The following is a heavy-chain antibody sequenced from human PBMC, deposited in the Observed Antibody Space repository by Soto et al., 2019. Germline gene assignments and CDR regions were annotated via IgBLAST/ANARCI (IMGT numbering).Heavy chain of an antibody. D-gene: IGHD3-10*01. CDR3: ARKYYGSGSYTPSLVWFDP. V-gene: IGHV4-34*01. CDR1: GGSFSGYY. CDR2: INHSGST. J-gene: IGHJ5*02. Sequence: QVQLQQWGAGLLKPSETLSLTCAVYGGSFSGYYWSWIRPPPGKGLEWIGEINHSGSTNYNPSLRGRVTISVDTSKNQFSLKLRSVTAADTAVYYCARKYYGSGSYTPSLVWFDPWGQGTLVTVSS.